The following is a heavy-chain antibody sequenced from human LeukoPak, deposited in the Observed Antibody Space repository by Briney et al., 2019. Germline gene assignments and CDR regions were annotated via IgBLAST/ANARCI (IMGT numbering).Heavy chain of an antibody. CDR3: ARGFGSGSPFDH. Sequence: SETLSLTCTVSGGSISSYYWSWIRQPPGKGLEWIGYIYYSGSTNYNPSLKSRVTISVDTSKNQFSLKLSSVTAADTAVYYCARGFGSGSPFDHWGQGTLVTVSS. V-gene: IGHV4-59*01. J-gene: IGHJ4*02. CDR1: GGSISSYY. D-gene: IGHD3-10*01. CDR2: IYYSGST.